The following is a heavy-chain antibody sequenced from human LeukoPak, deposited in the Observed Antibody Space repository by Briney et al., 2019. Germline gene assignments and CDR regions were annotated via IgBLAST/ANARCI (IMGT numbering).Heavy chain of an antibody. CDR1: GGSFSGYY. CDR2: INHSGST. CDR3: ASLCYWSGNY. J-gene: IGHJ4*02. V-gene: IGHV4-34*01. D-gene: IGHD3-3*01. Sequence: SETLSLTCAVYGGSFSGYYWSWIRQPPGKGLEWIGEINHSGSTNYNPSLKSRVTISVDTSKNQFSLKLSSVTAADTAVYYCASLCYWSGNYWGQGTLVTVSS.